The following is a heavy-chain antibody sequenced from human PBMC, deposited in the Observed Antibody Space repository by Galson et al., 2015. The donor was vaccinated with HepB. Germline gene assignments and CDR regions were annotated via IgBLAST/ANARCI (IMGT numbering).Heavy chain of an antibody. V-gene: IGHV3-23*01. J-gene: IGHJ4*02. CDR3: VVSRKSGGDCYSCFDY. D-gene: IGHD2-21*02. CDR2: ISGSGGSA. CDR1: GFTFSSYA. Sequence: SLRLSCAASGFTFSSYAMSWVRQAPGKGLEWVSAISGSGGSAYYAGSVKGRFTISRDNSKNTVYVQMNSLRAEDTAVYYCVVSRKSGGDCYSCFDYWGQGTLVTVSS.